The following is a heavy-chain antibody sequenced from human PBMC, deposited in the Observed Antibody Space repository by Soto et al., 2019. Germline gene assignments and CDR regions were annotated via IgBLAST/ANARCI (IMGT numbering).Heavy chain of an antibody. CDR3: ARDRRPSGYYDSSGYYYYGMDV. V-gene: IGHV4-59*01. J-gene: IGHJ6*02. CDR1: GGSISSYY. Sequence: SETLSLTCTVSGGSISSYYWSWIRQPPGKGLEWIGYIYYSGSTNYNPSLKSRVTISVDTSKNQFSLKLSSVTAADTAVYYCARDRRPSGYYDSSGYYYYGMDVWGQGTTVTVSS. CDR2: IYYSGST. D-gene: IGHD3-22*01.